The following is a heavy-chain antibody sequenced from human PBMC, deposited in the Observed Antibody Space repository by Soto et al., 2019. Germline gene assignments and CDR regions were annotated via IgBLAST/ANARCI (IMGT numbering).Heavy chain of an antibody. J-gene: IGHJ4*02. V-gene: IGHV1-18*01. Sequence: ASVKVSCKASGYTFTNHGISWVRQAPGQGLEWLGWISGHNGNTKYAQRLQGRVTMTTDTSTSTAYMELRSLKSDDTAVYYCARDLYPLAYYFYSSGQGTLVTVSS. CDR3: ARDLYPLAYYFYS. CDR1: GYTFTNHG. CDR2: ISGHNGNT.